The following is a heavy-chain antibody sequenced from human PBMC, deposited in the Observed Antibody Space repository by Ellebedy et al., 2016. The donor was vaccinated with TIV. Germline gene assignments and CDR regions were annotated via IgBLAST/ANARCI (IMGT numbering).Heavy chain of an antibody. CDR2: IHYSGSA. CDR1: NGSVSSGPYY. J-gene: IGHJ4*02. CDR3: AAFCVSNTCRLRYGGGDY. D-gene: IGHD2-21*01. Sequence: SETLSLTXTVSNGSVSSGPYYWSWIRQSPGKGLEWIGDIHYSGSAKYNPSLKSRGIIIVDTSKNQFSLKLTSVTAADTAIYYCAAFCVSNTCRLRYGGGDYWGLGALVTVSS. V-gene: IGHV4-61*01.